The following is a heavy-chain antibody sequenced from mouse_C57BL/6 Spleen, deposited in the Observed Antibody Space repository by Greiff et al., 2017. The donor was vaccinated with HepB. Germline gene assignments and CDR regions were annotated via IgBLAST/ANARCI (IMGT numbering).Heavy chain of an antibody. CDR1: GFTFSDYY. CDR2: INYDGSST. CDR3: ARDSLVATGGAMDY. Sequence: EVKLMESEGGLVQPGSSMKLSCTASGFTFSDYYMAWVRQVPEKGLEWVANINYDGSSTYYLDSLKSRFIISRDNAKNILYLQMSSLKSEDTATYYCARDSLVATGGAMDYWGQGTSVTVSS. J-gene: IGHJ4*01. V-gene: IGHV5-16*01. D-gene: IGHD1-1*01.